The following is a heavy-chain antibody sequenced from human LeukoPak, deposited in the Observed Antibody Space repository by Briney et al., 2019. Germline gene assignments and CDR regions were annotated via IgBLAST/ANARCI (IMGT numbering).Heavy chain of an antibody. CDR2: IYYSGNT. J-gene: IGHJ3*02. D-gene: IGHD3-22*01. V-gene: IGHV4-31*03. CDR1: GGSISSGGYY. CDR3: ARDYYDSSYDAFDI. Sequence: SETLSLTCTVSGGSISSGGYYWSWIRQHPGKGLEWIGYIYYSGNTYYNPSLKSRVTISVDTSKNQFSLKLSSVTAADTAVYYCARDYYDSSYDAFDIWGQGTMVTVSS.